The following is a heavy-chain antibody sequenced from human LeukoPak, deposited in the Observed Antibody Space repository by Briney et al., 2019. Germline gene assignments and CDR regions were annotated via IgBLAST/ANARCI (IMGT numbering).Heavy chain of an antibody. CDR2: INAGNGNT. V-gene: IGHV1-3*01. D-gene: IGHD6-19*01. CDR1: GYTFTSYA. J-gene: IGHJ4*02. Sequence: ASVKVSCKASGYTFTSYAMHWVRQAPGQRLEWMGWINAGNGNTKYSQKFQGRVTITRDTSASTAYMELSSLRSEDTAVYYCARPGIAVAGPTPLRYWGQGTLVTVSS. CDR3: ARPGIAVAGPTPLRY.